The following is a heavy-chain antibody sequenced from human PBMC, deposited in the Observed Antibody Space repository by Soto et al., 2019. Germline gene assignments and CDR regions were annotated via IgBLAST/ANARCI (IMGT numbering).Heavy chain of an antibody. CDR1: GGSISSVYDC. CDR3: ARGPSGDKVDF. V-gene: IGHV4-30-4*01. Sequence: QVQLQESGPILVKPSQTLSLTGTVSGGSISSVYDCWSWIRQSPDKGLEWIGHIYNGGTTYNNPSLKSRVTISVDTSKNQFSLPLRSVTAADTAVYFCARGPSGDKVDFWGQGTLVTVSS. CDR2: IYNGGTT. D-gene: IGHD7-27*01. J-gene: IGHJ4*02.